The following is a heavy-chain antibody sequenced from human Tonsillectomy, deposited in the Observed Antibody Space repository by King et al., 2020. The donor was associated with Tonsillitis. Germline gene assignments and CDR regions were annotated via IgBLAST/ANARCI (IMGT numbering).Heavy chain of an antibody. Sequence: QLVQSGGGLVHPGGSLRLSCAASGFTFSSYEMNWVRQAPGKGLEWVSYMSSSGSIIYYADSVKGLFTISRDNAKNSLYLQMNSLRAEDTAVYYCARWAARPFFDYWGQGTLVTVSS. J-gene: IGHJ4*02. D-gene: IGHD6-6*01. CDR1: GFTFSSYE. CDR3: ARWAARPFFDY. V-gene: IGHV3-48*03. CDR2: MSSSGSII.